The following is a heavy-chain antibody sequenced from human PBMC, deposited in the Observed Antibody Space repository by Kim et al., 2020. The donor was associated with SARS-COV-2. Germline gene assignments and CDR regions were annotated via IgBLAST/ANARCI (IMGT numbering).Heavy chain of an antibody. D-gene: IGHD6-19*01. CDR3: ARDLGNPSLAVAVIYYYYYGMDV. V-gene: IGHV3-74*01. CDR1: GFTFSSYW. CDR2: INSDGSST. J-gene: IGHJ6*02. Sequence: GGSLRHSCAASGFTFSSYWMHWVRQAPGKGLVWVSRINSDGSSTSYADSVKGRFTISRDNAKNTLYLQMNSLRAEDTAVYYCARDLGNPSLAVAVIYYYYYGMDVWGQGTTVTVSS.